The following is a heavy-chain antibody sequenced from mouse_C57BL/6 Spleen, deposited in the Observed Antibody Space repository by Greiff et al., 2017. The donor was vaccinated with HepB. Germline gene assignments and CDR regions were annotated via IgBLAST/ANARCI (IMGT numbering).Heavy chain of an antibody. CDR3: ARPSIYYYGSTWFAY. D-gene: IGHD1-1*01. CDR1: GYTFTSYW. V-gene: IGHV1-72*01. J-gene: IGHJ3*01. Sequence: QVQLKESGAELVKPGASVKLSCKASGYTFTSYWMHWVKQRPGRGLEWIGRIDPNSGGTKYNEKFKSKATLTVDKPSSTAYMQLSSLTSEDSAVYYCARPSIYYYGSTWFAYWGQGTLVTVSA. CDR2: IDPNSGGT.